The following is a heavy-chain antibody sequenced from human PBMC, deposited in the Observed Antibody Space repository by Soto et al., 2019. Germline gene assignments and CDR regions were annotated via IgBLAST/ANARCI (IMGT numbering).Heavy chain of an antibody. V-gene: IGHV4-4*02. J-gene: IGHJ5*02. CDR1: GGSVNNDKW. Sequence: QVQLQESGPGLVKPSGTLSLTCAVSGGSVNNDKWWSWVRQPPGKGLEWIGEIHSSGITNYNPSLKSRASIFVDKFKHQFSVKLTSVTAADTAVYFCAGQLSAGYGAFDPWGKGTLVTVSS. D-gene: IGHD3-9*01. CDR2: IHSSGIT. CDR3: AGQLSAGYGAFDP.